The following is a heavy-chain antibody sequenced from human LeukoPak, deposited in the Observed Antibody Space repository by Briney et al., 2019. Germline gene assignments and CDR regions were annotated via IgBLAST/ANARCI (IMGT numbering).Heavy chain of an antibody. Sequence: SETLSLTCTVSGGSISSYYWSWIRQPAGKGLEWIGRIYTSGSTNYNPSLKSRVTMSVDTSKNQFSLKLSSVTAADTAVYYCARVEETPYYYDSSGYDAFDIWGQGTTVTVSS. D-gene: IGHD3-22*01. V-gene: IGHV4-4*07. CDR3: ARVEETPYYYDSSGYDAFDI. CDR2: IYTSGST. CDR1: GGSISSYY. J-gene: IGHJ3*02.